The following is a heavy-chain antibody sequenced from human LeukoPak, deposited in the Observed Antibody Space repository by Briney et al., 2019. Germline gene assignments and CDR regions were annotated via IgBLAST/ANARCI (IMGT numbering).Heavy chain of an antibody. J-gene: IGHJ4*02. V-gene: IGHV3-64*01. D-gene: IGHD1-26*01. CDR1: GFTFSSYA. CDR2: ISSNGGST. Sequence: GGSLRLSCAASGFTFSSYATHWVRQAPGKGLEYVSAISSNGGSTYYANSVKGRFTISRDNSKNTLCLQMGSLRAEDMAVYYCARSQWELLRVVDYWGQGTLVTVSS. CDR3: ARSQWELLRVVDY.